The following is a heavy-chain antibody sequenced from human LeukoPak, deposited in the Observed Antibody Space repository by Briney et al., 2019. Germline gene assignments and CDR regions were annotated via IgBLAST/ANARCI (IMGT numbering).Heavy chain of an antibody. V-gene: IGHV5-51*01. CDR1: GYSFTTYW. Sequence: GESLKISCTGSGYSFTTYWIGWVRQMPGKGLEWMGIIYPGDSDTRYSPSFQGQVTISADKSINTAYLQWSNLKASDTAMYYCARHHGPYRSGDYWGQGTLVTVSS. CDR3: ARHHGPYRSGDY. D-gene: IGHD3-10*01. J-gene: IGHJ4*02. CDR2: IYPGDSDT.